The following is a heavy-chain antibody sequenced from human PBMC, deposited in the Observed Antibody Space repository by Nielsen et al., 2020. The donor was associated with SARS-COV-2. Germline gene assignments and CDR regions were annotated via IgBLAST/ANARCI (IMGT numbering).Heavy chain of an antibody. Sequence: ASVKVSCKASGYTFTSYGISWVRQAPGQGLEWMGWISAYNGNTNYAQKLQGRVTMTTDTSTSTAYMELRSLRSDDTAVYYCARTDSVVVVAAGYYGMDVWGQGTTVTVSS. CDR1: GYTFTSYG. D-gene: IGHD2-15*01. J-gene: IGHJ6*02. V-gene: IGHV1-18*01. CDR3: ARTDSVVVVAAGYYGMDV. CDR2: ISAYNGNT.